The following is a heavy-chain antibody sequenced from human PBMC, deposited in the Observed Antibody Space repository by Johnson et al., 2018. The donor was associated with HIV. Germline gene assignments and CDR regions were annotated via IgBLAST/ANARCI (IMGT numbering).Heavy chain of an antibody. CDR2: IQNDESVK. Sequence: QVQLVESGGGVVQPGESLRLSCAASGFTFSHYGMHWVRQAPGKGLEWVAFIQNDESVKYYADSVKGRFTISRDNSRNTLDLRMDSLRVEDTAVYYCAKAMSPMVRGNIWGQGTMVTVSS. D-gene: IGHD3-10*01. CDR1: GFTFSHYG. J-gene: IGHJ3*02. CDR3: AKAMSPMVRGNI. V-gene: IGHV3-30*02.